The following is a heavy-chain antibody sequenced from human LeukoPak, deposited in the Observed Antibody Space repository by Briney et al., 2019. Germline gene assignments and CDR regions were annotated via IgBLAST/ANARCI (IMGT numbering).Heavy chain of an antibody. CDR3: ASPLGYCSSTSCYDNY. CDR1: GFTVSSNY. V-gene: IGHV3-66*01. Sequence: GGSLRLSCAASGFTVSSNYMSWVRQAPGKGLEWVSVIYSGGSTYYADSVKGRFTISRDNSKNTLYLQMNSLRAEDTAVYYCASPLGYCSSTSCYDNYWGQGTLVTVSS. J-gene: IGHJ4*02. CDR2: IYSGGST. D-gene: IGHD2-2*01.